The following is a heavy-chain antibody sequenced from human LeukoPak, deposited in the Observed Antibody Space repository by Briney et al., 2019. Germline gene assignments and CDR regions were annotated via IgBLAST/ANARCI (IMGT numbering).Heavy chain of an antibody. Sequence: SETLSLTCTVSGDSIRSSPYYWGWIRQPPGMGLEWIGCIYYSGSPYYNPSLKSRVTMSADTAKNQFSLKVTFATAADTAVYYCARRGPSDASTSYFFDYWGQGILVTVSS. CDR2: IYYSGSP. D-gene: IGHD2-2*01. V-gene: IGHV4-39*01. CDR1: GDSIRSSPYY. J-gene: IGHJ4*02. CDR3: ARRGPSDASTSYFFDY.